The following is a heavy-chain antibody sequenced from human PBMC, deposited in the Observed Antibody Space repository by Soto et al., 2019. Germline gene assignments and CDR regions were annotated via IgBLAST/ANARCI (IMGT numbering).Heavy chain of an antibody. Sequence: QVQLVESGGGVVQPGRSLRLSCAASGFTFSSYGMHWVRQAPGKGLEWVAVISYDGSNKYYADSVKGRFTISRDNSKNTLYLQMNSLRAKDTAVYYCAKEGLAAGTTSWFDPWGQGTLVTVSS. CDR3: AKEGLAAGTTSWFDP. D-gene: IGHD6-13*01. CDR1: GFTFSSYG. J-gene: IGHJ5*02. CDR2: ISYDGSNK. V-gene: IGHV3-30*18.